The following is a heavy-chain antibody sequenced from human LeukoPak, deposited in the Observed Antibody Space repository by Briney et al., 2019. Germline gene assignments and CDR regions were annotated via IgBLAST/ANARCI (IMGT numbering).Heavy chain of an antibody. CDR3: ARQVEYTPISFDY. D-gene: IGHD2-15*01. J-gene: IGHJ4*02. CDR2: IYYSGST. CDR1: GGSISSSSYY. Sequence: SETLSLTCTVSGGSISSSSYYWGWIRQPPGKGLEWIGSIYYSGSTYYNPSLKSRVTISVDTSKNQFSLKLSSVTAADTAVYYCARQVEYTPISFDYWGQGTLVTVSS. V-gene: IGHV4-39*01.